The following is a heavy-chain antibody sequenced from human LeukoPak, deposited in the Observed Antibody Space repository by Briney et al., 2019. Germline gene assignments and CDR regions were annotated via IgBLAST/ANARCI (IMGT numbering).Heavy chain of an antibody. D-gene: IGHD3-3*01. CDR3: ARVRANDFPYYYYYMDV. V-gene: IGHV4-59*12. J-gene: IGHJ6*03. Sequence: PSETLSLTCTVSGGSISSYYWSWIRQPPGKGLEWIGYIFYTGSTNYNPSLKSRVTISVLTSKNRFSLKLSSVTAADTAVYYCARVRANDFPYYYYYMDVWGKGTTVTVSS. CDR2: IFYTGST. CDR1: GGSISSYY.